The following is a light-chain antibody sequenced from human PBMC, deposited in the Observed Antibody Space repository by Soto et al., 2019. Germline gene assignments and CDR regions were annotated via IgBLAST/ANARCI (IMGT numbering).Light chain of an antibody. CDR2: GAS. Sequence: EIVMTQSPATLSVSPGERATLSCRASQSVSSNLVGYQQKPGQAPRLLIYGASTRATGIPARFSGSGSGTEFTLTISSLQSEDFAVYFCQQYNNWPPWTFGQGTKVEI. J-gene: IGKJ1*01. V-gene: IGKV3-15*01. CDR3: QQYNNWPPWT. CDR1: QSVSSN.